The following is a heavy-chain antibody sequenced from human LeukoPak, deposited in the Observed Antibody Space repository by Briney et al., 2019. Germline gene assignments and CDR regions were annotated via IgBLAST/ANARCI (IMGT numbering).Heavy chain of an antibody. CDR3: ARGPSTLYDSSSRFDY. D-gene: IGHD3-22*01. J-gene: IGHJ4*02. V-gene: IGHV4-30-2*01. Sequence: SETLSLTCAVSGGSISSGGYSWSWIRQPPGKGLEWIGYIYHSGSTYYNPSLKSRVTISVDRSKNQFSLKLSSVAAADTAVYYCARGPSTLYDSSSRFDYWGQGTLVTVS. CDR1: GGSISSGGYS. CDR2: IYHSGST.